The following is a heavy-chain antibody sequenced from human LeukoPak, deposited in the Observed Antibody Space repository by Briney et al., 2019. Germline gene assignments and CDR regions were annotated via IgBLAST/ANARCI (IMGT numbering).Heavy chain of an antibody. CDR2: IYYSGST. J-gene: IGHJ4*02. Sequence: SETLSLTCTVSGGSISSSSYYWGWIRQPPGKGLEWIGSIYYSGSTYYNPSLKSRVTISVDTSKNQFSLKLSSVTAADTAVYYCASYSGYDPFFDYWGQGTLVTVSS. CDR1: GGSISSSSYY. D-gene: IGHD5-12*01. V-gene: IGHV4-39*01. CDR3: ASYSGYDPFFDY.